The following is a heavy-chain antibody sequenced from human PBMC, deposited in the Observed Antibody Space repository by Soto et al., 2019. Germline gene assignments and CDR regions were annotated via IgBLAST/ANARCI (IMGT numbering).Heavy chain of an antibody. V-gene: IGHV3-23*01. J-gene: IGHJ4*02. CDR3: AKRSGSSTFDY. CDR1: GFTFSSYA. D-gene: IGHD6-6*01. Sequence: EVQLLESGGGLVQPGESLRLSCAASGFTFSSYAMSWVRQAPGKGLEWVSVISGSDDSTYYADSVKGRFTISRDNSKNTVYLQMNSLRAEDTAVYYCAKRSGSSTFDYWGQGTLVTVSS. CDR2: ISGSDDST.